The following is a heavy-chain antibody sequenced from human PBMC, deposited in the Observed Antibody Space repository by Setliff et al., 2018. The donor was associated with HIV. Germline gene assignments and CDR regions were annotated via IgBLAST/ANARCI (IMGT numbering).Heavy chain of an antibody. Sequence: PSETLFLTCAVSGGSVSSADYYWDWIRQHPGKGLEWIGYIYYSGSTYYNPSLKSRLTMSVDTSKNQFSLRLSSVTAADTAVYYCASMYSNHGRYYYYYMDVWGKGTTVTVSS. V-gene: IGHV4-31*11. CDR3: ASMYSNHGRYYYYYMDV. CDR2: IYYSGST. J-gene: IGHJ6*03. CDR1: GGSVSSADYY. D-gene: IGHD4-4*01.